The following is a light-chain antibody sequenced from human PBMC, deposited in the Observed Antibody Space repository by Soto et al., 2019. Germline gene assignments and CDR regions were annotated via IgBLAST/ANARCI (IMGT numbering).Light chain of an antibody. CDR3: NSYTSSNTYV. Sequence: QSVLSQPASVSGSAGQAITISCSGSSGDVGAHNFVSWYQHHPGKAPKLMIYEVSNRPSGVSNRFSGSKSGNTASLTISGLQAEDEADYYCNSYTSSNTYVFGSGTKVTVL. J-gene: IGLJ1*01. CDR2: EVS. V-gene: IGLV2-14*01. CDR1: SGDVGAHNF.